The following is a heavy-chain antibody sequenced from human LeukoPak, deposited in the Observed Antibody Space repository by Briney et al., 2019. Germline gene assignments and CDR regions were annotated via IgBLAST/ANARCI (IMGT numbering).Heavy chain of an antibody. CDR3: ARRPLDFTKGAFDI. V-gene: IGHV4-59*01. CDR1: GGSISSYY. J-gene: IGHJ3*02. CDR2: IYYSGST. D-gene: IGHD3-3*01. Sequence: SETLSLTCTVSGGSISSYYWGWIRQPPGKGLEWIGYIYYSGSTNYNPSLKSRVTISVDTSKNQFSLKLSSVTAADTAVYYCARRPLDFTKGAFDIWGQGTMVTVSS.